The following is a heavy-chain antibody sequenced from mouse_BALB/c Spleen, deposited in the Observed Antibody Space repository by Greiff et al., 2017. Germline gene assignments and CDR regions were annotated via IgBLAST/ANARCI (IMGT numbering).Heavy chain of an antibody. CDR2: INPSNGRT. CDR3: ANGNTLDY. D-gene: IGHD2-1*01. Sequence: QVQLQQPGAELVKPGASVKLSCKASGYTFTSYWMHWVKQRPGQGLEWIGEINPSNGRTNYNEKFKSKATLTVDKSSSTAYMQLSSLTSEDSAVYYCANGNTLDYWGQGTTLTVSS. CDR1: GYTFTSYW. J-gene: IGHJ2*01. V-gene: IGHV1S81*02.